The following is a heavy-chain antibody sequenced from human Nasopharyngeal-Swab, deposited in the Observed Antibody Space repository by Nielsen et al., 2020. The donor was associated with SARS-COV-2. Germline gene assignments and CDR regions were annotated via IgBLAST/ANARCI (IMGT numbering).Heavy chain of an antibody. CDR2: ISWNSGSI. D-gene: IGHD6-6*01. Sequence: SLKISCAASGFTFDDYAMHWVRQAPGKGPEWVSGISWNSGSIGYADSVKGRFTISRDNAKNSLYLQMNSLRAEDTALYYCAKDIRPSIAATDYWGQGTLVTVSS. V-gene: IGHV3-9*01. J-gene: IGHJ4*02. CDR3: AKDIRPSIAATDY. CDR1: GFTFDDYA.